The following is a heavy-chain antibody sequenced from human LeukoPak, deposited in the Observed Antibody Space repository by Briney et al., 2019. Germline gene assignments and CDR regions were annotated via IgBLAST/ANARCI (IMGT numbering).Heavy chain of an antibody. D-gene: IGHD6-25*01. CDR3: ARDSSSSGITGPWYYFDS. CDR2: IGSSTNPT. V-gene: IGHV3-48*01. Sequence: QTGGSLRLSCAASGFTFSKHGMNWVRQAPGKGLEWISYIGSSTNPTHYADSVKGRFTISRDNGKNSLYLQMNSLRVEDTAMYYCARDSSSSGITGPWYYFDSWGQGTLVTVSS. CDR1: GFTFSKHG. J-gene: IGHJ4*02.